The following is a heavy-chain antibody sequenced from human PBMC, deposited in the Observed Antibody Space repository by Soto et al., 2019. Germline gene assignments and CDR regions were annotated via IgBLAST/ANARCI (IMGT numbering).Heavy chain of an antibody. D-gene: IGHD1-26*01. V-gene: IGHV3-23*01. J-gene: IGHJ4*02. CDR1: GFTFISYA. CDR2: ISGSGGST. Sequence: PWGSLRLSCAASGFTFISYAMIFVRHSPCKGLEWVSAISGSGGSTYYADSVKGRFTISRDNSKNTLYLQMNSLRAEDTAVYYCAKSPPGSGSYYSYFDYWGQGTLVTVSS. CDR3: AKSPPGSGSYYSYFDY.